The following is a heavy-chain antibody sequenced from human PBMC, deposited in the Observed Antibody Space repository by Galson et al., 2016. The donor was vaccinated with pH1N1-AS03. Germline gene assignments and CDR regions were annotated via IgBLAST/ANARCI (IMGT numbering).Heavy chain of an antibody. D-gene: IGHD5-24*01. Sequence: SLRLSCAASGFTFSSFWMHWVRQVPGKGLVWVSHINSDGSRTTYADSVRGRCTISRGNAKNTLYLQINSLRAEDTAVYYFAREGWQKRSVDHWGQGTLVTVSS. CDR2: INSDGSRT. J-gene: IGHJ4*02. V-gene: IGHV3-74*01. CDR1: GFTFSSFW. CDR3: AREGWQKRSVDH.